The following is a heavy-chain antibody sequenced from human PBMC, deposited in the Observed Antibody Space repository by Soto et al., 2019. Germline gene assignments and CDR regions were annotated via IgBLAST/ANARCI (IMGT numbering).Heavy chain of an antibody. CDR1: GYSFSTYW. CDR2: IYPGDSDS. D-gene: IGHD5-12*01. V-gene: IGHV5-51*01. CDR3: ARPRVATPRLEDHFDI. Sequence: GESLKISCKASGYSFSTYWLTWVRQMPGKGLEYMGTIYPGDSDSRYSPSLQGQVTISADKSINTAYLQWTSLKASDTAMYYCARPRVATPRLEDHFDIWGQGTMVTVSS. J-gene: IGHJ3*02.